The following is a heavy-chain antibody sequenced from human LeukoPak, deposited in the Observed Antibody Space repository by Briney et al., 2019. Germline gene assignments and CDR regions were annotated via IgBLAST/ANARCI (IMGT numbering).Heavy chain of an antibody. CDR2: ISAYNGNT. D-gene: IGHD5-18*01. CDR3: ASESGYDFGYSYGYFYYMDV. J-gene: IGHJ6*03. CDR1: GYTFTSYG. V-gene: IGHV1-18*01. Sequence: ASVKVSCKASGYTFTSYGISWVRQAPGQGLGWMGWISAYNGNTNYAQKLQGRVTMTTDTSTSTAYMELRSLRSDDTAVYYCASESGYDFGYSYGYFYYMDVWGRGTTVTVSS.